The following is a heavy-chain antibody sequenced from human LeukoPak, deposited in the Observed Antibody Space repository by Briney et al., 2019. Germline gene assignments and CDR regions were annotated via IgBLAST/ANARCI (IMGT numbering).Heavy chain of an antibody. CDR3: ARDRDNSSGWYVWFDP. V-gene: IGHV1-2*06. D-gene: IGHD6-19*01. CDR1: GYTFTGYY. CDR2: INPNSGGT. J-gene: IGHJ5*02. Sequence: ASVKVSCKASGYTFTGYYMHWVRQAPGQGLEWMGRINPNSGGTNYAQKFQGRVTMTRDTSISTPYMELSRLRSDDTAVYYCARDRDNSSGWYVWFDPWGQGTLVTVSS.